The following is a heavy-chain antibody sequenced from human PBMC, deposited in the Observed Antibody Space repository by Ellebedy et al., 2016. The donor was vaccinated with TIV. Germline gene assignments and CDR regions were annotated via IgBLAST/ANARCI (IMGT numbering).Heavy chain of an antibody. CDR3: AAGSREYWFDP. V-gene: IGHV3-21*01. D-gene: IGHD3-10*01. CDR1: GFSFSSYI. Sequence: PGGSLRLSCAASGFSFSSYIMNWVRQAPGKAPAWVSSISSDSMDLSYADSGKGRFTISLDNAKNLLYLQMNTLGVEDTAVYYCAAGSREYWFDPWGQGTLVTVSS. J-gene: IGHJ5*02. CDR2: ISSDSMDL.